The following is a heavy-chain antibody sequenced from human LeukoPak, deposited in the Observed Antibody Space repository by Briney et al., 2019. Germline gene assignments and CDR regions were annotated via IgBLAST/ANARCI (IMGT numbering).Heavy chain of an antibody. D-gene: IGHD2-8*01. CDR3: ARQKRNGFDY. CDR2: TGTAGDT. CDR1: GFTFSTYD. V-gene: IGHV3-13*01. Sequence: GGSLRLSCAASGFTFSTYDLHWVRQTTGKGLEWVSATGTAGDTWYSGSVKGRFTISRENAKSSMYLQMNSLRAGDTAVYYCARQKRNGFDYWGQGTLVTVSS. J-gene: IGHJ4*02.